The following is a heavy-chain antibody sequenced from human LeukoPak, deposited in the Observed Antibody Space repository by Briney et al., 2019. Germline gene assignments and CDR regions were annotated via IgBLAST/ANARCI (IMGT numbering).Heavy chain of an antibody. J-gene: IGHJ4*02. CDR3: AKNGVFGVVTSYYFDY. CDR1: GGSISSSSYY. D-gene: IGHD3-3*01. V-gene: IGHV3-23*01. Sequence: ETLSLTCTVSGGSISSSSYYWGWVRQAPGKGLEWFSAISGSGGSTYYADSVKGRFTISRDNSKNTLYLQMNSLRAEDTAVYYCAKNGVFGVVTSYYFDYWGQGTLVTVSS. CDR2: ISGSGGST.